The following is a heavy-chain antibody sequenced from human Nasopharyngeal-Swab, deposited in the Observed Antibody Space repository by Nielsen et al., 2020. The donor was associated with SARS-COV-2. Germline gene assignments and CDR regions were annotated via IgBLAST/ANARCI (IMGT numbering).Heavy chain of an antibody. J-gene: IGHJ6*03. D-gene: IGHD2-21*01. CDR3: ARHTYHYYYFYMDV. Sequence: WIRQPPGKGLEWIGYIYYSTNTNYNPSRSTSYNPFLKSRVTISVSTSRIQFSQKLSSVTAADSAVYYCARHTYHYYYFYMDVWGRGTTVTVSS. V-gene: IGHV4-59*08. CDR2: IYYSTNT.